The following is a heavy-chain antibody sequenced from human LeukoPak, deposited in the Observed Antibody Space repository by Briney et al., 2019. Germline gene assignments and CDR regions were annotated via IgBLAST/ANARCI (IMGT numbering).Heavy chain of an antibody. CDR3: AKAINVDTAMEYYYYGMDV. D-gene: IGHD5-18*01. V-gene: IGHV3-23*01. Sequence: GGSLRLSCAASGFTFSSYAMSWVRQAPGKGLEWVSAISGSGGSTYYADSVKGRFTTSRDNSKNTLYLQMNSLRAEDTAVYYCAKAINVDTAMEYYYYGMDVWGQGTTVTVSS. CDR1: GFTFSSYA. CDR2: ISGSGGST. J-gene: IGHJ6*02.